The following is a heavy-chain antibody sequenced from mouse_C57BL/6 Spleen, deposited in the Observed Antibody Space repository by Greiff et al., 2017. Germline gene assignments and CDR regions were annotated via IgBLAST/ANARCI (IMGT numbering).Heavy chain of an antibody. CDR1: GYTFTDYE. V-gene: IGHV1-15*01. CDR2: IDPETGGT. J-gene: IGHJ2*01. Sequence: QVQLQQSGAELVRPGASVTLSCKASGYTFTDYEMHWVKQTPVHGLEWIGAIDPETGGTAYNQKFKGKAILTADKSSSTAYMELRSLTSEDSAVYDCTRVGRNSYGDYWGQGTTLTVSS. CDR3: TRVGRNSYGDY. D-gene: IGHD1-1*01.